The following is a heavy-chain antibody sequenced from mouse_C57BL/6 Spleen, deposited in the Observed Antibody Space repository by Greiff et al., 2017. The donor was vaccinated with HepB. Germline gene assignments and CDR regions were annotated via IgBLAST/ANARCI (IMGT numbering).Heavy chain of an antibody. CDR2: INPSNGGT. J-gene: IGHJ3*01. Sequence: QVQLQQPGTELVKPGASVQLSCKASGYTFTSYWMHWVKQRPGQGLEWIGNINPSNGGTNYNEKFKNKATLTVDKSSSTAYMQLSSLTSEDSAVYYCARSYGNYEWFAYWGQGTLVTVSA. D-gene: IGHD2-1*01. V-gene: IGHV1-53*01. CDR1: GYTFTSYW. CDR3: ARSYGNYEWFAY.